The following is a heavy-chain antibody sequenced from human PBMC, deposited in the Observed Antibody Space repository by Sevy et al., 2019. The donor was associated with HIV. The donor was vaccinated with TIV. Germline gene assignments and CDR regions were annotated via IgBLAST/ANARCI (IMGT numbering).Heavy chain of an antibody. Sequence: GGSLRLSCTASGFIFNNYPMSWVRQAPGKGLEWVSTISAAGDTKYYADSVRGRFSISRDNSKNIVYLQMNGLGVEESAVYYCARDPGIIRFGAPPSMDVWGQGTTVTV. D-gene: IGHD3-16*01. V-gene: IGHV3-23*01. J-gene: IGHJ6*02. CDR3: ARDPGIIRFGAPPSMDV. CDR2: ISAAGDTK. CDR1: GFIFNNYP.